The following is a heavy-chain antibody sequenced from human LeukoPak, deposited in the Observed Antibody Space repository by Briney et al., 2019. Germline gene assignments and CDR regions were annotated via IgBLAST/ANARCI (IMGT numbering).Heavy chain of an antibody. Sequence: SETLSLTCAVYGGSFSGYYWSWIRQPPGKGLEWIGEINHSGSTNYNPSLKSRATISVDTSKNQFSLKLSSVTAADTAVYYCARAAYSSSWYSGRRWFDPWGQGTLVTVAS. J-gene: IGHJ5*02. D-gene: IGHD6-13*01. CDR3: ARAAYSSSWYSGRRWFDP. CDR2: INHSGST. V-gene: IGHV4-34*01. CDR1: GGSFSGYY.